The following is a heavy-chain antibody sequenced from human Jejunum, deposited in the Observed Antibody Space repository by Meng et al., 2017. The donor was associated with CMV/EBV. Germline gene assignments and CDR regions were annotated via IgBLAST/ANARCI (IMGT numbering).Heavy chain of an antibody. J-gene: IGHJ4*02. CDR3: AHRVPYGSGGYFDY. CDR1: GCSLSTSGGG. V-gene: IGHV2-5*02. CDR2: IYWDDDK. D-gene: IGHD3-10*01. Sequence: SGCSLSTSGGGVGWIRQPPGKALEWLALIYWDDDKRYSPSLKSRLTITKDSSKNQVVLTMTNSDPVDTATYYCAHRVPYGSGGYFDYWGQGTLVTVSS.